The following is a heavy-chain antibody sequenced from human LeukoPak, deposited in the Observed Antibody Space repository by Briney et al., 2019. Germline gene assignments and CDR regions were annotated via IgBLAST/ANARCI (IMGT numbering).Heavy chain of an antibody. CDR2: IKQDGSEK. D-gene: IGHD1-20*01. V-gene: IGHV3-7*01. CDR3: VPLNWNPPGDFDR. Sequence: GGSLRLSCAASGFTFSTYWMSWVRQAPGKGLEWVANIKQDGSEKYYVDSVKGRSTISRDNAKNSLYLQMNSLRVEDTAVYYCVPLNWNPPGDFDRWGQGTLVTVSS. J-gene: IGHJ4*02. CDR1: GFTFSTYW.